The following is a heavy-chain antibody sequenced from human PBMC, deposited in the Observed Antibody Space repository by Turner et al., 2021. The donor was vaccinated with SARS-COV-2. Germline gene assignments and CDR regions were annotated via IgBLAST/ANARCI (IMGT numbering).Heavy chain of an antibody. V-gene: IGHV4-34*01. Sequence: QVSLRQRGAGLLKTSETLSLTCAVDGGSFSPSHWRWIRQSPGKGLEWIGEISHTGSTNDATSVENRVSIILDTSSNQVSLNLMSVTAADTAVYFCARVKVGNFNGSGGFRYYHYGLDVWGQGTTVTVSS. CDR3: ARVKVGNFNGSGGFRYYHYGLDV. D-gene: IGHD3-10*01. J-gene: IGHJ6*02. CDR2: ISHTGST. CDR1: GGSFSPSH.